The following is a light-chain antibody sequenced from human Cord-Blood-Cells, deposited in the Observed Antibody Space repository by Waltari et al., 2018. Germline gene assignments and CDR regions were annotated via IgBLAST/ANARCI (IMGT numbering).Light chain of an antibody. J-gene: IGKJ1*01. CDR2: DAS. V-gene: IGKV1-5*01. CDR3: QQYNSYL. Sequence: DIQMTQSPSTLSASVGERVTITCRASQSISSWLAWYQQKPGKAPKLLIYDASSLESGVPSRFSGSGSGTEFTLTISSLQPDDFATYYCQQYNSYLFGQGTKVEIK. CDR1: QSISSW.